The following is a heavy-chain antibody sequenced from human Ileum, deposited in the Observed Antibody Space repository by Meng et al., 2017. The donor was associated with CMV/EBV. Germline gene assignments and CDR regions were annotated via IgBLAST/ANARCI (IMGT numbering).Heavy chain of an antibody. CDR1: FTFLNYG. CDR3: AKDYTHFCTSTTCYPPEH. J-gene: IGHJ1*01. V-gene: IGHV3-33*06. D-gene: IGHD2-2*01. CDR2: IWYDGNKK. Sequence: FTFLNYGIHCVRQAPGKGLELVAVIWYDGNKKFYAGSVKGRFTISRDNSKNTVYLQMNSLRGEDTAVYYCAKDYTHFCTSTTCYPPEHWGQGTLVTVSS.